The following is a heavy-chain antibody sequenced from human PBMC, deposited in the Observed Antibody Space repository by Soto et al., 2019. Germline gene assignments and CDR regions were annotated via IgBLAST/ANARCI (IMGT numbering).Heavy chain of an antibody. J-gene: IGHJ4*02. CDR3: ARGRYGDY. CDR1: GYTFTTYG. CDR2: ISAHNGNT. V-gene: IGHV1-18*01. D-gene: IGHD1-1*01. Sequence: QVHLVQSGAEVKKPGASVKVSCKGSGYTFTTYGITWERQAPGQGLEWMGWISAHNGNTNYAQKLQGRVTVTRDTSTSTAYMALRSLRADDTAVYYCARGRYGDYWGQGALVTVSS.